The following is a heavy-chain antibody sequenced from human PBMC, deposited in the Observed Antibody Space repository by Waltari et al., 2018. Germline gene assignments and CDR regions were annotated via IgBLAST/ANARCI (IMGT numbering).Heavy chain of an antibody. D-gene: IGHD1-1*01. J-gene: IGHJ4*02. V-gene: IGHV4-38-2*02. CDR3: ARRGLGNAYDS. CDR2: IYGNSGNT. Sequence: QVQLQESGPGLVKPSETLSLTCTVSGGSISGGYDWSWIRQPPGKGLEWIGYIYGNSGNTDYNPSLRNRVTISKDTSKNRFSLNLNSVTAADTAVYYCARRGLGNAYDSWGQGVLVTVSS. CDR1: GGSISGGYD.